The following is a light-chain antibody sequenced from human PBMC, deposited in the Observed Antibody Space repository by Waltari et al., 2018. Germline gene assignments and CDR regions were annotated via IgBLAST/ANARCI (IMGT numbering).Light chain of an antibody. CDR3: QRYNGAPET. CDR2: AAS. J-gene: IGKJ1*01. CDR1: LDINNY. V-gene: IGKV1-27*01. Sequence: DIQMTQSPSSLSASVGDRVTITCRASLDINNYLAWYQQKPGKVPKLLIYAASILQSGVPPRFSGSRSGTDFTLTISALQTEDVANYYCQRYNGAPETFGQGTKVDI.